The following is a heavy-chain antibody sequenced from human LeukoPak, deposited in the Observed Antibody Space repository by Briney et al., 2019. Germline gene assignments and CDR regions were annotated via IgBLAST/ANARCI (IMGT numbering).Heavy chain of an antibody. CDR1: GGSISGSSYY. V-gene: IGHV4-39*01. J-gene: IGHJ4*02. Sequence: SETLSLTCTVSGGSISGSSYYWGWIRQSPGKGLEWIGSIYYSGTTYYNPSLKSRVTISVDTSKNQFSLRLNSVTAADAAIFYCARLDGMATRNKFDYWGQGTLVTVSS. CDR3: ARLDGMATRNKFDY. CDR2: IYYSGTT. D-gene: IGHD5-24*01.